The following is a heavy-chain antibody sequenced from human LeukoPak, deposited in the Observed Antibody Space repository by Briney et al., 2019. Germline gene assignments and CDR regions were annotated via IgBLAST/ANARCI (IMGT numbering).Heavy chain of an antibody. J-gene: IGHJ6*03. CDR3: ASQGHHGKIVGTTLSYFYMDV. CDR2: INHSGST. V-gene: IGHV4-34*01. CDR1: GGSFSGYY. D-gene: IGHD1-26*01. Sequence: PSETLSLTCAVYGGSFSGYYWSWIRQPPGKGLEWIGEINHSGSTNYNPSLKSRVTISVDTSKNQFSLKLSSVTAADTAFYYCASQGHHGKIVGTTLSYFYMDVWGKGTTVTVS.